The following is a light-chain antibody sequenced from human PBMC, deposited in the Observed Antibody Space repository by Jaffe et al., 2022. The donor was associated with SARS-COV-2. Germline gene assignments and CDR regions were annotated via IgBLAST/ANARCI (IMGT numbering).Light chain of an antibody. Sequence: DIQMTQSPSTLSASVGDRVIITCRASQSVSGWLAWYQQKPGKAPKLLIYKTSVLGGGVPSRFSGSGSATEFTLAINSLQPDDFATYYCQQYNGYSGFGPGTKVDIK. J-gene: IGKJ3*01. CDR2: KTS. V-gene: IGKV1-5*03. CDR1: QSVSGW. CDR3: QQYNGYSG.